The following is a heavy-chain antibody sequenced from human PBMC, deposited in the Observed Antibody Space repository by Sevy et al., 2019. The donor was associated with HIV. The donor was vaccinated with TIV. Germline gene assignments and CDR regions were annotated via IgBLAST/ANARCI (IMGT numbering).Heavy chain of an antibody. CDR3: AKGLRYKFDGDGNYYYYYGMDV. CDR2: ITGSGGNT. D-gene: IGHD3-16*02. CDR1: GYIFSSYT. V-gene: IGHV3-23*01. Sequence: GGSLRLSCAASGYIFSSYTMTWVRQAPGKGLEWVSGITGSGGNTYYGDSVKGRFTISGDNYKSTLYFQMNNLGAEDTAVYYCAKGLRYKFDGDGNYYYYYGMDVWGQGTTVTVSS. J-gene: IGHJ6*02.